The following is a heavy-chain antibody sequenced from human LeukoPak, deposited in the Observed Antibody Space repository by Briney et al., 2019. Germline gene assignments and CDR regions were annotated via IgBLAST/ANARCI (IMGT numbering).Heavy chain of an antibody. CDR1: GYTFTSYG. J-gene: IGHJ4*02. CDR2: ISAYNGNT. Sequence: ASVKVSCKASGYTFTSYGISWVRQAPGQGLEWMGWISAYNGNTNYAQKLQGRVTMTTDTSTSTAYMELRSLRSDDTAVYYCARVLPIITIFGADFDYWGQGTLVTVSS. CDR3: ARVLPIITIFGADFDY. V-gene: IGHV1-18*01. D-gene: IGHD3-3*01.